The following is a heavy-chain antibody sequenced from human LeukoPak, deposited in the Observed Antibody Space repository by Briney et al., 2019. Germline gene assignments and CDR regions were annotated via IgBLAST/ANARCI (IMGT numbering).Heavy chain of an antibody. CDR3: ARVVVVVPAAIEYFDY. CDR1: GGSFSGYY. Sequence: RSSETLSLTCAVYGGSFSGYYWSWIRQPPGKGLEWIGEINHSGSTNYNPSLKSRVTISVDTSKNQFSLKLSSVTAADTAVYYCARVVVVVPAAIEYFDYWGQGTLVTVSS. V-gene: IGHV4-34*01. D-gene: IGHD2-2*02. CDR2: INHSGST. J-gene: IGHJ4*02.